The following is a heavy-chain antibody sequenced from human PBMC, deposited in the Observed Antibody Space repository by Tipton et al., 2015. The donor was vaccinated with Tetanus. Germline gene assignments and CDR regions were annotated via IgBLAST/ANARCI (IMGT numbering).Heavy chain of an antibody. CDR1: EFTFSDHY. J-gene: IGHJ4*02. V-gene: IGHV3-11*01. Sequence: SLRLSCAASEFTFSDHYMSWIRQAPGKGLEWVSYISSSGSTISYADSVEGRFTSSRDNAKNSLYLQMNSLRAEDTAVYFCARLGPRDFWSGYSFLTYFGYWGQGILVTVSS. CDR2: ISSSGSTI. CDR3: ARLGPRDFWSGYSFLTYFGY. D-gene: IGHD3-3*01.